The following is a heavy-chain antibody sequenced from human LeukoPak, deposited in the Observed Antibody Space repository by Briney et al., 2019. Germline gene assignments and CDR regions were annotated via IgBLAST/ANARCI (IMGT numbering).Heavy chain of an antibody. D-gene: IGHD6-13*01. CDR1: GFTFSSYW. CDR3: ARDPPLIAAAGSRYFQH. Sequence: GGSLRLSCTTSGFTFSSYWMTWVRQAPGKGLEWVANIKQDGSEKYYVDSVKGRFTISRDNAKNSPYLQMISLRAEDTAIYYCARDPPLIAAAGSRYFQHWGQGTLVTVSS. CDR2: IKQDGSEK. V-gene: IGHV3-7*01. J-gene: IGHJ1*01.